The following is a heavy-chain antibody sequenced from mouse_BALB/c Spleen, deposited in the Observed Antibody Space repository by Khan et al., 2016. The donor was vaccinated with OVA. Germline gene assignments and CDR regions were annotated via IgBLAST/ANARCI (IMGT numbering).Heavy chain of an antibody. D-gene: IGHD2-10*01. CDR1: GYTFTSYG. CDR2: INTYTGEA. Sequence: QIQLVQSGPELKKPGETVKISCKASGYTFTSYGMNWVKQSPGKALRWMGWINTYTGEATYTDDFKGRFAFSLETSASTAYLQINNLKNEDTATYFCARPPYFSYTLDYGGQGTSVTVSS. V-gene: IGHV9-3-1*01. CDR3: ARPPYFSYTLDY. J-gene: IGHJ4*01.